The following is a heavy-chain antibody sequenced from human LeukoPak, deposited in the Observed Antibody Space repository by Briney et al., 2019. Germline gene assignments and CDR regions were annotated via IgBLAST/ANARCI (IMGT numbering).Heavy chain of an antibody. V-gene: IGHV1-18*01. CDR1: GYTFTSYG. CDR2: ISAYNGNT. D-gene: IGHD6-13*01. J-gene: IGHJ4*02. Sequence: ASVKVSCKASGYTFTSYGISWVRQAPGQGLEWMGWISAYNGNTNYAQKLQDRVTMTTDTSTSTAYMELRSLRSDDTAVYYCARDFWGSSSPGDYFDYWGQGTLVTASS. CDR3: ARDFWGSSSPGDYFDY.